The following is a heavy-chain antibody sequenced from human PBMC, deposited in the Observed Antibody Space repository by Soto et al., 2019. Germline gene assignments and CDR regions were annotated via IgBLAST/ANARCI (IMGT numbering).Heavy chain of an antibody. CDR1: GYTVTSFV. J-gene: IGHJ1*01. CDR3: ARGSYYYDSSGYYYLIEYFQY. D-gene: IGHD3-22*01. V-gene: IGHV1-3*01. CDR2: IHAGNGNT. Sequence: ASVKVSCKASGYTVTSFVINWVRQAPGQRLEWMGWIHAGNGNTKYSQKFQGRVTITRDTSASTVYMELSGLRSEDTAVYYCARGSYYYDSSGYYYLIEYFQYWG.